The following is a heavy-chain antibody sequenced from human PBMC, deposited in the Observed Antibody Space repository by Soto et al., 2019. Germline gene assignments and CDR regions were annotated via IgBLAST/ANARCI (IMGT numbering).Heavy chain of an antibody. Sequence: GGSLRLSCAASGFTFSGYAVTCVRRAPGKRRKWIAAINIAWYTYYANTLEGRVTVSRDKSKITLYLQMSSLKAEDTAVYYCAKDPSSASLLMWCFDVWGRGTMVTVSS. D-gene: IGHD6-25*01. CDR2: INIAWYT. CDR1: GFTFSGYA. V-gene: IGHV3-23*01. CDR3: AKDPSSASLLMWCFDV. J-gene: IGHJ2*01.